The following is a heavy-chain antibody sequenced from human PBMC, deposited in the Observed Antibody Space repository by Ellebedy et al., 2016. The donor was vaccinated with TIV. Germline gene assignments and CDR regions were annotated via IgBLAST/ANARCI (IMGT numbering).Heavy chain of an antibody. V-gene: IGHV3-48*01. CDR1: GFTFSSYS. CDR3: AKDAEQWLVLYYFDY. D-gene: IGHD6-19*01. J-gene: IGHJ4*02. Sequence: GESLKISXAASGFTFSSYSMNWVRQAPGKGLEWVSYISSSSSTIYYADSVKGRFTISRDNSKNTLYLQMNSLRAEDTAVYYCAKDAEQWLVLYYFDYWGQGTLVTVSS. CDR2: ISSSSSTI.